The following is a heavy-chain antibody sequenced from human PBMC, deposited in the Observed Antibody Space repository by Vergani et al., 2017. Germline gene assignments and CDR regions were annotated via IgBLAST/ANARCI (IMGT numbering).Heavy chain of an antibody. Sequence: QVQLQESGPGLVKPSETLSLTCTVSGGSISSYYWSWIRPPPGKGLEWIGYIYYSGSTNYNPSLKSRVTISVDTSKNQFSLKLSSVTAADTAVYYCASRGGDGIRGDAFDIWGQGTMVTVSS. CDR2: IYYSGST. CDR1: GGSISSYY. CDR3: ASRGGDGIRGDAFDI. V-gene: IGHV4-59*08. J-gene: IGHJ3*02. D-gene: IGHD2-21*02.